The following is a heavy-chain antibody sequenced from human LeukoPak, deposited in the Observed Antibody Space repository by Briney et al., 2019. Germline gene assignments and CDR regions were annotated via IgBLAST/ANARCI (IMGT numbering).Heavy chain of an antibody. CDR1: GFTFSSYS. CDR2: ISSSSSSTI. CDR3: ARVALDFWTPAFDY. D-gene: IGHD3/OR15-3a*01. Sequence: GGSLRLSCAASGFTFSSYSMNWVRQAPGKGLEWVSYISSSSSSTIYYADSVKGRFTISRDNAKNSLYLQMNSLRDEDTAVYYCARVALDFWTPAFDYWGQGTLVTVSS. J-gene: IGHJ4*02. V-gene: IGHV3-48*02.